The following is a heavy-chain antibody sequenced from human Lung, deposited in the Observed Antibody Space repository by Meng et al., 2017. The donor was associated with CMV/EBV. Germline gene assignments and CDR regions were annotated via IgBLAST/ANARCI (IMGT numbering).Heavy chain of an antibody. Sequence: GESXKISXAASGFTFSDYTMNWVRQAPGKGLEWVSFISSSTTIYYADSVKGRFTISRDNAKNSLFLQMNSLRAEDTAVYFCARSGIGSAQLNVFDYWGQGXLVTVSS. D-gene: IGHD1-26*01. J-gene: IGHJ4*02. CDR3: ARSGIGSAQLNVFDY. CDR2: ISSSTTI. CDR1: GFTFSDYT. V-gene: IGHV3-69-1*01.